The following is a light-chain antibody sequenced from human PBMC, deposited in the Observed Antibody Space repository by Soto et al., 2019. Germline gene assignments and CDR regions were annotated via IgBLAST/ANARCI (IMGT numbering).Light chain of an antibody. CDR2: AAS. Sequence: IQMTQSPSSLSASVGDRVTITCRASQTISNYLNWYQQKPGKAPYLLIYAASSLQSGVPSRFRGSSPGTDFTLPITSLQPEDFATYYCQQTYSTPITFGQGTRLEI. J-gene: IGKJ5*01. V-gene: IGKV1-39*01. CDR3: QQTYSTPIT. CDR1: QTISNY.